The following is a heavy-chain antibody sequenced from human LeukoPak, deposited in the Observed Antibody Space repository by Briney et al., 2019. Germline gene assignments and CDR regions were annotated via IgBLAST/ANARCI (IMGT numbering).Heavy chain of an antibody. Sequence: GGSLRLSCAASGFSVSSNYMTWVRQAPGKGLDWVSVIFSGGNTYYADSVKGRFTISRDNSKNTLYLQMNSLRAEDTAVYYCARDRGEGTDYWGQGTLVTVSS. J-gene: IGHJ4*02. CDR2: IFSGGNT. CDR3: ARDRGEGTDY. D-gene: IGHD3-16*01. CDR1: GFSVSSNY. V-gene: IGHV3-53*01.